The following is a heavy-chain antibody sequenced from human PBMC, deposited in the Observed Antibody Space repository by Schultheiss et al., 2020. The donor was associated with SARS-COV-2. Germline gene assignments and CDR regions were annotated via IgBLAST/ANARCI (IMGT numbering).Heavy chain of an antibody. CDR1: GFTVSSNY. D-gene: IGHD1/OR15-1a*01. J-gene: IGHJ4*02. CDR2: IYSGGST. CDR3: ATRVRWNLYGTPDS. Sequence: GGSLRLSCAASGFTVSSNYMSWVRQAPGKGLEWVSIIYSGGSTYSADSVKGRFTISRDNAKNSLYLQMNSLRAEDTGIYYCATRVRWNLYGTPDSWGQGTLVTVSS. V-gene: IGHV3-53*01.